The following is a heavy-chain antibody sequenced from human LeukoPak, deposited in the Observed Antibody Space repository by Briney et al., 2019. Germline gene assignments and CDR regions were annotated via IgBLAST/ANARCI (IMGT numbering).Heavy chain of an antibody. Sequence: ASVKVSCKASGYTFTSYGISWVRQAPGQGLEWTGWISAYNGKTNYAQKLQGRVTMTTDTSTSTAYMELRSLRSDGTAVYYCARVPLGSPRDYWGQGTLVTVSS. V-gene: IGHV1-18*01. J-gene: IGHJ4*02. CDR2: ISAYNGKT. CDR1: GYTFTSYG. D-gene: IGHD6-13*01. CDR3: ARVPLGSPRDY.